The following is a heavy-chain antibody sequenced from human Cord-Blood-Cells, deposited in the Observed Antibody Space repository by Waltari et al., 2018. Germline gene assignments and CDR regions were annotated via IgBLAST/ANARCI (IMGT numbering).Heavy chain of an antibody. CDR3: AKDIGIAVAGYYYYGMDV. CDR2: ISWDGGRT. V-gene: IGHV3-43*01. CDR1: VSIFADYT. D-gene: IGHD6-19*01. J-gene: IGHJ6*02. Sequence: EVQLVESGGVVVQSGGSPRLPCGASVSIFADYTRHVVRQAPGKGLEWVSLISWDGGRTYYADSVKGRFTISRDNSKNSLYLQMNSLRTEDTALYYCAKDIGIAVAGYYYYGMDVWGQGTTVTVSS.